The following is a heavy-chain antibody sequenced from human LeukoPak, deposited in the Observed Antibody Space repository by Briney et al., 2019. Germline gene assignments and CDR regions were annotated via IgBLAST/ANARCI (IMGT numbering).Heavy chain of an antibody. CDR3: ARDSMLYAISPRTPHFDY. J-gene: IGHJ4*02. CDR2: IKQDGSEK. D-gene: IGHD2-8*01. Sequence: GGSLRLSCAASGFTFSSYWMSWVRQAPGKGLEWVANIKQDGSEKYYVDSVKGRFTISRDNAKNSLYLQMNSLRAEDTAVYYCARDSMLYAISPRTPHFDYWGQGTLVTVSS. V-gene: IGHV3-7*01. CDR1: GFTFSSYW.